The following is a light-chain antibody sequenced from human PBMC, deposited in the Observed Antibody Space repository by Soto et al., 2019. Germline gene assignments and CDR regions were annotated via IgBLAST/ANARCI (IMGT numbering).Light chain of an antibody. J-gene: IGKJ5*01. Sequence: IVLTQSPGTLSLFPGERATLSCRASQSITSGYLAWYQQKPGQSPRLLIYGASSRATGIPDRFSGSGSGTDFTLTISRLEPEDFAVYYCQQYGNSPTFGQGTRLEIK. V-gene: IGKV3-20*01. CDR1: QSITSGY. CDR3: QQYGNSPT. CDR2: GAS.